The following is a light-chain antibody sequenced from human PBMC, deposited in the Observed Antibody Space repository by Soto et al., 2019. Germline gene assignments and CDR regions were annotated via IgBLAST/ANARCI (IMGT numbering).Light chain of an antibody. V-gene: IGKV3-20*01. CDR1: QSVRNSY. CDR3: QQYGSSPRFT. Sequence: EIVLTQSPGTLSLSPGERATLACRASQSVRNSYLAGYQQKPGQAPRLLIYGASTRATGIPDRFSGSGSGTDFTLTISRLEPEDFAVYYCQQYGSSPRFTFGPGTKVDIK. CDR2: GAS. J-gene: IGKJ3*01.